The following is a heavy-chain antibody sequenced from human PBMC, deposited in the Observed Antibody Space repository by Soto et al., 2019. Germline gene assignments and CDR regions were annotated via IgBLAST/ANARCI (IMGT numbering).Heavy chain of an antibody. CDR2: IYPGDSDT. V-gene: IGHV5-51*01. Sequence: PGGSLKISCKGSGYSFTSYWIGWVRQMPGKGLEWMGIIYPGDSDTRYSPSFQGQVTISADKSISTAYLQWSSLKASDTAMYYCARAGIAARRGFYYYGMDVWGQGTTVTVSS. D-gene: IGHD6-6*01. CDR3: ARAGIAARRGFYYYGMDV. J-gene: IGHJ6*02. CDR1: GYSFTSYW.